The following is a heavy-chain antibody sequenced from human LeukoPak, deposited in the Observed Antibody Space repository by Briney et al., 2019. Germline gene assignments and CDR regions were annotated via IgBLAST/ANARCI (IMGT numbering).Heavy chain of an antibody. CDR2: ISWNSGSI. CDR1: GFTFDDYA. V-gene: IGHV3-9*01. CDR3: AKAHSMYYYDSSGFDY. Sequence: GRSPRLSCAASGFTFDDYAMHWVRQAPGKGLEWVSGISWNSGSIGYADSVKGRFTIYRDNAKNSLYLQMNSLRAEDTALYYCAKAHSMYYYDSSGFDYWGQGTLVTVSS. D-gene: IGHD3-22*01. J-gene: IGHJ4*02.